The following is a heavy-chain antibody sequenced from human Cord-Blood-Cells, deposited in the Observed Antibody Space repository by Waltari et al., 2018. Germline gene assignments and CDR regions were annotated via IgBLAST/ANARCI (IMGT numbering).Heavy chain of an antibody. J-gene: IGHJ4*02. Sequence: GRSLRVSCAAAGFTFSSYGMHSVRQAPGKGREGVAVISYDGSNKYYADSVKGRFTISRDNSKNTRYLQMNSLRAEDTAVYYCAKEAPYYFDYWGQGTLVTVSS. CDR2: ISYDGSNK. CDR3: AKEAPYYFDY. V-gene: IGHV3-30*18. CDR1: GFTFSSYG.